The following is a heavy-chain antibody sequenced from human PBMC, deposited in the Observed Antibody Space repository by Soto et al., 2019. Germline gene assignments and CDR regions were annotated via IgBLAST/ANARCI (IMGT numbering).Heavy chain of an antibody. Sequence: GGSLRLSCTASGFTFSSYGMGWVRQAPGKGLQWVSTIRGDGGQTHYTDSVKGRFSISRDNSKNTVYLQMDSLRAEDTAMYFCARDVGLGSDDFFGYWAQVTQVTVSS. V-gene: IGHV3-23*01. J-gene: IGHJ4*02. CDR3: ARDVGLGSDDFFGY. CDR1: GFTFSSYG. CDR2: IRGDGGQT. D-gene: IGHD2-15*01.